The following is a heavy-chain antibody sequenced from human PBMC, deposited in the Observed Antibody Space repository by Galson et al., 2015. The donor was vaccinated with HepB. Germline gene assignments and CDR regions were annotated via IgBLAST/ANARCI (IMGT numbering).Heavy chain of an antibody. CDR1: GGTFSSYA. CDR2: IIPIFGTA. D-gene: IGHD6-19*01. J-gene: IGHJ2*01. Sequence: SVKVSCKASGGTFSSYAISWVRQAPGQGLERMGGIIPIFGTANYAQKFQGRITITADESTSTAYMELSSLRSEDTAVYYCASVPRGGPYSSGWLRYWYFDLWGRGTLVTVSS. V-gene: IGHV1-69*13. CDR3: ASVPRGGPYSSGWLRYWYFDL.